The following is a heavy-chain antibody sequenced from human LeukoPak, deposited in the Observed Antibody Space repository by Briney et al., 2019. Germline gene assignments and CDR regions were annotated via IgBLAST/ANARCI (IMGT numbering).Heavy chain of an antibody. CDR1: GYTFTRYY. D-gene: IGHD3-10*01. CDR2: INPNSGGT. CDR3: ARDYYYGSVSNWFDP. J-gene: IGHJ5*02. V-gene: IGHV1-2*06. Sequence: ASVKVSCKASGYTFTRYYMHWVRQAPGQGLEWMGRINPNSGGTNYAQKFQGRVTMTRDTSISTAYMELSRLRSDDTAVYYCARDYYYGSVSNWFDPWGQGTLVTVSS.